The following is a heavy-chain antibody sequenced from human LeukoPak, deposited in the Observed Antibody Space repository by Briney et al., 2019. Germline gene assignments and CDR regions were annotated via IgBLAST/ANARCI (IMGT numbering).Heavy chain of an antibody. J-gene: IGHJ4*02. D-gene: IGHD3-10*01. CDR1: GFTFRNYW. CDR3: ARAFSYSEDYFDS. V-gene: IGHV3-7*05. Sequence: PGGSLRLSCAASGFTFRNYWMGWVRQAPVKGLEWVANIKQDGSEKYYVDSVRGRFTISRDNAKNSLYLQMDSLRAEDTAVYYCARAFSYSEDYFDSWGQGTLVTVSS. CDR2: IKQDGSEK.